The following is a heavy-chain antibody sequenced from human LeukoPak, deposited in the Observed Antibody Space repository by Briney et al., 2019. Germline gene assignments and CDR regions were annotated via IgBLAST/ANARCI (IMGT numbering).Heavy chain of an antibody. CDR1: GYTFTNYA. J-gene: IGHJ5*02. Sequence: ASVKVSCKASGYTFTNYAIHWVRQAPGQGLEWMGLIDTGNGETKYSQKFQGRVTITRDTSATTAYMELSGLRPEDTAVYYCARDPPFDPWGQGTPVTVSS. CDR3: ARDPPFDP. CDR2: IDTGNGET. V-gene: IGHV1-3*04.